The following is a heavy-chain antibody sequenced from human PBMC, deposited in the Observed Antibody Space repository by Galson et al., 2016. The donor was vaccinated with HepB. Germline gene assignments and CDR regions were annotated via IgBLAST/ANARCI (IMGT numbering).Heavy chain of an antibody. Sequence: SLRLSCAASGFTFSRYTMFWVRQAPGKGLEWVAVMSSDGSSINYADSVKGRFTISRDNSKNTLYLQMNSLRAADTAVYYCARDLTTTGAFDSWGQGTLLTVSS. CDR1: GFTFSRYT. CDR2: MSSDGSSI. J-gene: IGHJ5*01. D-gene: IGHD4-17*01. CDR3: ARDLTTTGAFDS. V-gene: IGHV3-30*04.